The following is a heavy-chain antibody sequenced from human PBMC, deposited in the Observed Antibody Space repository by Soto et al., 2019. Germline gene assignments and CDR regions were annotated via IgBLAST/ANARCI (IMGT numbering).Heavy chain of an antibody. J-gene: IGHJ5*02. D-gene: IGHD2-2*01. Sequence: GESLKISCKGSGYSFTSYWISWVRQMPGKGLEWMGRIDPSDSYTNYSPSFQGHVTISADKSISTAYLQWSSLKASDTAMYYCARHRWMGTARIVVLPAAISAHTGFDLWGQGTLVTVSS. CDR2: IDPSDSYT. CDR3: ARHRWMGTARIVVLPAAISAHTGFDL. CDR1: GYSFTSYW. V-gene: IGHV5-10-1*01.